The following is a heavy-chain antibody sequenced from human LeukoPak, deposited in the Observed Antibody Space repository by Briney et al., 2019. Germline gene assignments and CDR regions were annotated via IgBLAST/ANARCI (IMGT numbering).Heavy chain of an antibody. Sequence: GGSLRLSCAASGFTFSSYWMSWVRQAPGKGLEWVANIKQDGSEKYYVDSVKGRFTISGDNAKNSLYLQMNSLRAEDTAVYYCARAARGTRDSWSVNYYYMDVWGKGTTVTVSS. CDR3: ARAARGTRDSWSVNYYYMDV. V-gene: IGHV3-7*01. CDR2: IKQDGSEK. D-gene: IGHD6-13*01. J-gene: IGHJ6*03. CDR1: GFTFSSYW.